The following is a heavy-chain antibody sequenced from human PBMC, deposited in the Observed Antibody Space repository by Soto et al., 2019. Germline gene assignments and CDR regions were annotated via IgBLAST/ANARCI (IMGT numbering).Heavy chain of an antibody. Sequence: QVQLVESGGGVVQPGRSLRLSCAASGFTFSSYGMHWVRQAPGKGLEWVAVIWYDGSNKYYADSVKGRFTISRDNSKNTLYLQMNSLRAEDTAVYYCARDGGIAVAGSEYFDYWGQGTLVTVSS. V-gene: IGHV3-33*01. CDR3: ARDGGIAVAGSEYFDY. D-gene: IGHD6-19*01. CDR2: IWYDGSNK. CDR1: GFTFSSYG. J-gene: IGHJ4*02.